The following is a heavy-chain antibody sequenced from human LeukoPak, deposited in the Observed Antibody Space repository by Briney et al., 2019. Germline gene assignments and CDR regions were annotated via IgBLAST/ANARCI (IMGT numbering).Heavy chain of an antibody. V-gene: IGHV3-23*01. CDR3: AKVPARTTVTGFDY. D-gene: IGHD4-11*01. Sequence: GSLRLSCAASGFTFSSYAMSWVRQAPGKGLEWVSAISGSGGSTYYADSVKGRFTTSRDNSKNTLYLQMNSLRAEDTAVYYCAKVPARTTVTGFDYWGQGTLVTVSS. J-gene: IGHJ4*02. CDR1: GFTFSSYA. CDR2: ISGSGGST.